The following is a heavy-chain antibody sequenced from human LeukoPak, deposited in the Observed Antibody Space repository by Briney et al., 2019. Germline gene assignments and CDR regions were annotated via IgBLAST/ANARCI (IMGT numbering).Heavy chain of an antibody. Sequence: ASVKVSCKASGYTFTSYGISWVRQAPGQGLEWMGWISAYNGNTNYAQKLQGRVTMTTDTSTSTAYMELRSLRSDDTAVYYCARDDRGLLWFGAYYYYYMDVWGKGTTVTVSS. CDR3: ARDDRGLLWFGAYYYYYMDV. CDR2: ISAYNGNT. D-gene: IGHD3-10*01. V-gene: IGHV1-18*01. CDR1: GYTFTSYG. J-gene: IGHJ6*03.